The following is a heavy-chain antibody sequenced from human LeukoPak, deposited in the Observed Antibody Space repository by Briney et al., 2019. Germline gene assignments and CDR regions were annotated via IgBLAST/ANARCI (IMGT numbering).Heavy chain of an antibody. V-gene: IGHV4-39*01. D-gene: IGHD6-13*01. J-gene: IGHJ4*02. CDR2: IYYSGST. CDR3: ARLLRVTAAAKGYFDY. CDR1: GGSISSSSYY. Sequence: KPSETLSLTCTVSGGSISSSSYYWGWIRQPPGKGLEWIGSIYYSGSTYYNPSLKSRVTISVDTSKNQFSLKLSSVTAADTAVYYCARLLRVTAAAKGYFDYWGRGTLVTVSS.